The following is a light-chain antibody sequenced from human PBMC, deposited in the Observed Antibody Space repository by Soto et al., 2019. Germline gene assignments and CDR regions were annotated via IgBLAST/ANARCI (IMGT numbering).Light chain of an antibody. CDR3: QQYYSDPRT. CDR1: QDIRDD. V-gene: IGKV1-6*01. J-gene: IGKJ1*01. Sequence: IQVTQAPSSLSASVGDIVTITCRASQDIRDDLGWYQQKPGKAPKLVIYGASHLQNGVPSRFRGSGFGTDFSLTISSLQPEDSATYYCQQYYSDPRTFGQGTKVDIK. CDR2: GAS.